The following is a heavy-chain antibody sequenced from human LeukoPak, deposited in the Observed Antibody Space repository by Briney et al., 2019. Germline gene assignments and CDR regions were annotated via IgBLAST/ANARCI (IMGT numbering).Heavy chain of an antibody. D-gene: IGHD6-19*01. V-gene: IGHV3-21*01. Sequence: GGSLRLSCAASGFTFSSYSMNWVRQAPGKGLEWVSSISSSSSYIYYADSVKGRFTISRDNAKNSLHLQMNSLRAEDTAVYYCARDSSSYYFDYWGQGTLVTVSS. J-gene: IGHJ4*02. CDR1: GFTFSSYS. CDR2: ISSSSSYI. CDR3: ARDSSSYYFDY.